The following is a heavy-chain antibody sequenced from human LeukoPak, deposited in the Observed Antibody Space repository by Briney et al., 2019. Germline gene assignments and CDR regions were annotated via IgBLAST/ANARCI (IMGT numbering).Heavy chain of an antibody. CDR2: MYHTGTT. J-gene: IGHJ6*04. CDR3: ARWFGSGSYHTNYYYYGMDV. V-gene: IGHV4-4*02. D-gene: IGHD3-10*01. Sequence: PSDTLSLTCAVSGGSINNVNWWRWVRQPPGKGLEWIGEMYHTGTTNYNPSLRSRVTMSVARSKNQVSLKLSSVTAADTAVYYCARWFGSGSYHTNYYYYGMDVWGKGTTVTVSS. CDR1: GGSINNVNW.